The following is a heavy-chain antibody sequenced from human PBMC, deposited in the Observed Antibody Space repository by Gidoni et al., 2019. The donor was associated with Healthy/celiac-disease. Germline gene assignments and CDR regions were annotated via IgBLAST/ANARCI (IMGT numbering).Heavy chain of an antibody. J-gene: IGHJ4*02. V-gene: IGHV1-46*03. D-gene: IGHD1-26*01. CDR2: INPRGDST. Sequence: QVQLVQSGAEVKKPGASVKVSCKASGYTFTSYYMHWVRQAPEQGLEWLGIINPRGDSTSYARKFQGRVTMTRDTSTSTVDMELIGLGSEDTAVYYGAREGRSPGYYFDSWGQGTLFTVSS. CDR3: AREGRSPGYYFDS. CDR1: GYTFTSYY.